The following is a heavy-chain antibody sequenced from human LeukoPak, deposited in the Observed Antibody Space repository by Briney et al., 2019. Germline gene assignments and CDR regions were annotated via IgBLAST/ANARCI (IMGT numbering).Heavy chain of an antibody. J-gene: IGHJ4*02. CDR2: ISSSSSYT. Sequence: GGSLRLSCAASGFTFSDYYMSWLRQAPGKGLEWVSYISSSSSYTNYADSVKGGFTISRDNAKNSLYLQMNSLRAEDTAVYYCARGDYDILTGYDYWGQGTLVTVSS. V-gene: IGHV3-11*06. CDR1: GFTFSDYY. D-gene: IGHD3-9*01. CDR3: ARGDYDILTGYDY.